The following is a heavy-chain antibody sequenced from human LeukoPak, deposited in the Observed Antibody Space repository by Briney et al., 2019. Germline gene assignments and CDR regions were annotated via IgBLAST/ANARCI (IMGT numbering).Heavy chain of an antibody. J-gene: IGHJ4*02. V-gene: IGHV3-7*01. CDR3: ARGKQWLGN. Sequence: GGSLRLSCAASGFTPSSYWMSWVRQAPGKGLEWVANIKQDGSENYYVDSVKGRFTISRDNAKNSLYLQMNSLRAEDTAVYYCARGKQWLGNWGQGTLVTVSS. CDR2: IKQDGSEN. CDR1: GFTPSSYW. D-gene: IGHD6-19*01.